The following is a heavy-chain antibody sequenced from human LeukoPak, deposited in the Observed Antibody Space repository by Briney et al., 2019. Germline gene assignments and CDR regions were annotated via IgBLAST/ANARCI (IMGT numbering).Heavy chain of an antibody. Sequence: GGSLRLSCGASGFXFSTYWISWVRQAPGKGLEWVANIKEDGSDKYYVDSVKGRFTISRDNAKNSLYLQMNSLRPEDTAVYYCATNDASDIWGQGTMVTVSS. J-gene: IGHJ3*02. CDR3: ATNDASDI. V-gene: IGHV3-7*02. CDR1: GFXFSTYW. CDR2: IKEDGSDK.